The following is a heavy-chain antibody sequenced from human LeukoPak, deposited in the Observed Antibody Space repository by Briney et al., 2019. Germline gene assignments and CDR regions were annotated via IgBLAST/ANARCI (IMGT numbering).Heavy chain of an antibody. CDR1: GFTFSSYG. Sequence: PGGSLRLSCAASGFTFSSYGMHWVRQAPGKGLEWVAFIRYDGSNKYYVDSVKGRFTISRDNSKNTLYLQMNSLRAEDTAVYYCAKDKIQLWLLNGRMPWFDPWGQGTLVTVSS. D-gene: IGHD5-18*01. CDR3: AKDKIQLWLLNGRMPWFDP. V-gene: IGHV3-30*02. CDR2: IRYDGSNK. J-gene: IGHJ5*02.